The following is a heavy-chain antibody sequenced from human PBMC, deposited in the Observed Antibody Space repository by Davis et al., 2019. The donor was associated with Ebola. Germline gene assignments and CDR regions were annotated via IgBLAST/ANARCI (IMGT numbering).Heavy chain of an antibody. J-gene: IGHJ4*02. CDR2: ISYDGSNK. D-gene: IGHD5-12*01. CDR1: GFTFSSYA. Sequence: GGSLRLSCAASGFTFSSYAMHWVRQAPGKGLEWVAVISYDGSNKYYADSVKGRFTISRDNSKNTLYLQMNSLRAEDTAVYYCARAGMGGYSGYFDYWGQGTLVTVSS. CDR3: ARAGMGGYSGYFDY. V-gene: IGHV3-30-3*01.